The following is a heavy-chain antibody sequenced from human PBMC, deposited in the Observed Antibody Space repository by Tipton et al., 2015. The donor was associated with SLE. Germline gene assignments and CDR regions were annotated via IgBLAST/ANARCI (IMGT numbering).Heavy chain of an antibody. CDR1: GGSFSGYY. D-gene: IGHD3-3*01. Sequence: TLSLTCAVYGGSFSGYYWSWIRQPPGKGLEWIGEINHSGSTNYNPSLKSRVTISVDTSKNQFSLKLSSVTAEDTAVYYCARVPVLRFLEWLSYMDVWGKGTTVTVSS. CDR2: INHSGST. CDR3: ARVPVLRFLEWLSYMDV. J-gene: IGHJ6*03. V-gene: IGHV4-34*01.